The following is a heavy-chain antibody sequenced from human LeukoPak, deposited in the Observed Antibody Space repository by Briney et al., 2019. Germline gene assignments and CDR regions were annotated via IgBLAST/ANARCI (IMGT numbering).Heavy chain of an antibody. J-gene: IGHJ4*02. D-gene: IGHD3-22*01. Sequence: PGGSLRLSCAASGFTFSSYAMSWVRQAPGKGLEWVSAISGSGGSTYYADSVKGRFTISRDNSKNTLYLQMNSLRAEDTAVYYCAKAPNYDISGYYWGSFDYWGQGTLVTVSS. CDR1: GFTFSSYA. CDR3: AKAPNYDISGYYWGSFDY. CDR2: ISGSGGST. V-gene: IGHV3-23*01.